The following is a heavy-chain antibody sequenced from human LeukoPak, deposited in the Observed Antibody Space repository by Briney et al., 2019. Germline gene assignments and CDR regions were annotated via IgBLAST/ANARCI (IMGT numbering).Heavy chain of an antibody. CDR3: ARDVSYDSSGYFSPKIRYCFDY. CDR2: ISSSSSYI. Sequence: GGSLRLSCAASGFTFSSYAMSWVRQAPGKGLEWVSSISSSSSYIYYADSVKGRFTISRDNAKNSLYLQMNSLRAEDTAVYYCARDVSYDSSGYFSPKIRYCFDYWGQGTLVTVSS. D-gene: IGHD3-22*01. J-gene: IGHJ4*02. V-gene: IGHV3-21*04. CDR1: GFTFSSYA.